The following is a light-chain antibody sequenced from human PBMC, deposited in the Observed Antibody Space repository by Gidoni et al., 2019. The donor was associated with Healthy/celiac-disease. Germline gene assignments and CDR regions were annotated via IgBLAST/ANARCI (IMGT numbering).Light chain of an antibody. CDR3: QQYDNLPIT. CDR2: DAS. CDR1: QDISNY. J-gene: IGKJ5*01. V-gene: IGKV1-33*01. Sequence: DIPMTQSPSSLSASVGDRVTITCQASQDISNYLNWYQQKPGKAPKLLIYDASNLETGVPSSFSGSGSGTDFTFTISSLQPEDIATYYCQQYDNLPITFGQGTRLEIK.